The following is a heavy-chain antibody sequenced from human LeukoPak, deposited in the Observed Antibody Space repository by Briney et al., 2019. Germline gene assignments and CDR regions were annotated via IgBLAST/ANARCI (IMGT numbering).Heavy chain of an antibody. D-gene: IGHD3-3*01. Sequence: QPGGPLRLSCAASGFTFSSYAMSWVRQAPGKGLEWVSTIIGSGGSTYYADSVKGRFTISRDNSKNTLYLQMNSLRAGDTAVYYCAKGLPQPSHVLPFLEFSSGGRGTLVTVSS. CDR2: IIGSGGST. J-gene: IGHJ4*02. V-gene: IGHV3-23*01. CDR1: GFTFSSYA. CDR3: AKGLPQPSHVLPFLEFSS.